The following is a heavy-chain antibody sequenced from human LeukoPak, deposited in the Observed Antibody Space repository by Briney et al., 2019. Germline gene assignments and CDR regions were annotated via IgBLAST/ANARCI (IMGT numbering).Heavy chain of an antibody. D-gene: IGHD3-10*01. CDR1: GGSFSGYY. V-gene: IGHV4-34*01. Sequence: SETLSLTCAVYGGSFSGYYWSWIRQPPGKGLEWIGEINHSGSTNYNPSLKSRVTISVNTSKNQFSLKLSSVTAADTAVYYCARGRVKHYYGSGSYFDYWGQGTLVTVSS. J-gene: IGHJ4*02. CDR2: INHSGST. CDR3: ARGRVKHYYGSGSYFDY.